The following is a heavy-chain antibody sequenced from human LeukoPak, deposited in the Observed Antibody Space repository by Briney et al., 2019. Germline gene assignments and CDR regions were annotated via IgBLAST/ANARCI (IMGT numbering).Heavy chain of an antibody. D-gene: IGHD6-19*01. CDR2: INQDGSDK. V-gene: IGHV3-7*05. CDR1: GFTISNYW. J-gene: IGHJ4*02. CDR3: ASGTGWLIDY. Sequence: GGSLRLSCAASGFTISNYWMNWVRQAPGKGLEWVVNINQDGSDKRYVDSVKGRFTISRDNAKNLLYLQMDSLRAEDTAVYYCASGTGWLIDYWGQGTLVTVSS.